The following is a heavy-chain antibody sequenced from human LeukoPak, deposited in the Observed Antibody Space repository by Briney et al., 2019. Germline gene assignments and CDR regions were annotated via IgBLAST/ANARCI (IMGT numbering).Heavy chain of an antibody. CDR3: ARKAGYSSSSSFDY. CDR1: GYTFTSYD. V-gene: IGHV1-2*02. Sequence: ASVKVSCKASGYTFTSYDINWVRQATGQGLEWMGWINPNSGGTNHAQKFQGRVTMTRDTSISTAYMEVSRLRSDDTAVYYCARKAGYSSSSSFDYWGQGTLVTVSS. CDR2: INPNSGGT. D-gene: IGHD6-6*01. J-gene: IGHJ4*02.